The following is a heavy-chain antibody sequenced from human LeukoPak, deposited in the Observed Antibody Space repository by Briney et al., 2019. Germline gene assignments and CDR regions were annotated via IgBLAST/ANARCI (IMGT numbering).Heavy chain of an antibody. V-gene: IGHV4-59*01. J-gene: IGHJ6*02. CDR3: ARGTVGEPPSAYYYGMDV. Sequence: KPSETLSLTCTVSGGSISSYYWSWIRQPPGKGLEWIGYIYYSGSTNYNPSLKSRVTISVDTSKNQFSLKLSSVTAADTAVYYCARGTVGEPPSAYYYGMDVWGQGTTVTVSS. D-gene: IGHD4-17*01. CDR1: GGSISSYY. CDR2: IYYSGST.